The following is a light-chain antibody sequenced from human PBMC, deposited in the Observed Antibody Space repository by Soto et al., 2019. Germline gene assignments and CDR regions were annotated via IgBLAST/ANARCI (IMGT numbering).Light chain of an antibody. J-gene: IGLJ1*01. Sequence: QSVLTQPASVSGSPGQSITISCTGSSSDIGAYNYVSWFQQYPGKAPKLIISEVSNRPSGVSNRFSGSKSGTAASLTISGLQTEDEADYFCFSFTTDWTHVFGTGTQLTV. CDR2: EVS. CDR3: FSFTTDWTHV. CDR1: SSDIGAYNY. V-gene: IGLV2-14*01.